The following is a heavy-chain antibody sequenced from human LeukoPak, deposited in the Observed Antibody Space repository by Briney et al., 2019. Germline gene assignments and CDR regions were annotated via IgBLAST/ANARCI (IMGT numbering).Heavy chain of an antibody. J-gene: IGHJ4*02. CDR3: VGPPCLRGGYCSTNS. D-gene: IGHD2-2*01. CDR2: IKHDGSET. Sequence: GGSLRLSCATSGFTFSSIWMSWVRQAPGKGLEWVANIKHDGSETNYVDSVKGRFTISRDNAKNSLYLQVNSLTAEDTAVYYCVGPPCLRGGYCSTNSWGQGTLVTVDS. CDR1: GFTFSSIW. V-gene: IGHV3-7*05.